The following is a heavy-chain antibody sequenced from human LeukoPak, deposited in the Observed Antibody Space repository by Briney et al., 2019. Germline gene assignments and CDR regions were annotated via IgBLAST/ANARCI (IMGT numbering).Heavy chain of an antibody. J-gene: IGHJ3*02. D-gene: IGHD3-16*01. CDR2: IYHSGST. Sequence: PSETLSLTCAVSGGSISSSNWWSWVRQPPGKGLEWIGEIYHSGSTNYNPSLKSRVTISVDTSKNQFSLKLSSVTAADTAVYYCARPLQLGAGPIDIWGQGTMVTVSS. CDR3: ARPLQLGAGPIDI. CDR1: GGSISSSNW. V-gene: IGHV4-4*02.